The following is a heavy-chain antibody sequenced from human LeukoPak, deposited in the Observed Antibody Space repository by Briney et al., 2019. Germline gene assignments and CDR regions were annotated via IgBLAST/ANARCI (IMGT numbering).Heavy chain of an antibody. J-gene: IGHJ6*03. CDR2: IYTSGST. V-gene: IGHV4-61*02. D-gene: IGHD4-17*01. CDR3: ARSYGDYPYYYYYMDV. Sequence: SETLSLTCTVSGGSISSGSYYWSWIRQPAGKGLEWIGRIYTSGSTNYNPSLKSRVTISVDTSKNQFSLKLSSVTAADTAVYYCARSYGDYPYYYYYMDVWGKGTTVTISS. CDR1: GGSISSGSYY.